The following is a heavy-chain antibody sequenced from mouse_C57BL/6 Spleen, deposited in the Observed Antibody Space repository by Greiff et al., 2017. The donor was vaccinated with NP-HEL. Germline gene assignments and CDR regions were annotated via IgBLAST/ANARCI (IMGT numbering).Heavy chain of an antibody. CDR3: AGHESYDGYPYFDY. V-gene: IGHV1-62-2*01. CDR2: LNPGSGSI. J-gene: IGHJ2*01. Sequence: QVHVKQSGAELVKPGASVKLSCKASGYTFTEYSIHWVQQRSGQGLEWIGGLNPGSGSIKYNEKFKDTATLTAYKYSRTVNMELSRLTSVDSAVCVCAGHESYDGYPYFDYWGQGTTLTVSS. CDR1: GYTFTEYS. D-gene: IGHD2-3*01.